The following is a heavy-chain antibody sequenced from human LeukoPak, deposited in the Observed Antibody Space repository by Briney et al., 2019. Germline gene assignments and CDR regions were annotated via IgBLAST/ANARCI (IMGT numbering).Heavy chain of an antibody. Sequence: GGSLRLSCASSGFTFSSYAMRWVRQAPPKGRDWVSAISGSGGSTYSAASVKGRFTISTDNSKKTLYLQMNSLRAEDTAVYYCAKDICTSTSCYNLPLSTGWRQGRLVTV. CDR2: ISGSGGST. CDR3: AKDICTSTSCYNLPLSTG. V-gene: IGHV3-23*01. D-gene: IGHD2-2*02. CDR1: GFTFSSYA. J-gene: IGHJ1*01.